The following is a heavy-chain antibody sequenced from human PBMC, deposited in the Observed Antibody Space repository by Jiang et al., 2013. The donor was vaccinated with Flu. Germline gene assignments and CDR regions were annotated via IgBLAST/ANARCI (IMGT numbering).Heavy chain of an antibody. D-gene: IGHD4-11*01. J-gene: IGHJ3*02. V-gene: IGHV1-69*05. Sequence: AEVKKPGSSVKVSCKASGGTFSSYAISWVRQAPGQGLEWMGGIIPIFGTANYAQKFQGRVTMTTDTSTSTAYMELRSLRSDDTAVYYCARAHLHDYRPKTGAFDIWGQGTMVTVSS. CDR1: GGTFSSYA. CDR2: IIPIFGTA. CDR3: ARAHLHDYRPKTGAFDI.